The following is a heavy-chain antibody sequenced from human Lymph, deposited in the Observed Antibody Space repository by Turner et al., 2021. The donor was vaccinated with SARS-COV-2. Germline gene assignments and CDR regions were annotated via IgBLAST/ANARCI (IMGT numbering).Heavy chain of an antibody. CDR1: GYSFPTYW. V-gene: IGHV5-51*01. CDR3: ARLPIARGYSGYDFYYFDY. D-gene: IGHD5-12*01. J-gene: IGHJ4*02. CDR2: IYPGDSDT. Sequence: EVQLVQSVAEVKKPGESLKISCQVSGYSFPTYWIGWVRQMPGKGLEWRGIIYPGDSDTRYSPSFQGQVTISADKSISTAYLQWSSLKASDTAMYYCARLPIARGYSGYDFYYFDYWGQGTLVTVSS.